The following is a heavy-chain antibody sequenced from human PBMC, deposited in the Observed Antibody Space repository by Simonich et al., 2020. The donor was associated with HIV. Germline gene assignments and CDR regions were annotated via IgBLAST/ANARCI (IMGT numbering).Heavy chain of an antibody. CDR3: ATDGYYYDSIRF. J-gene: IGHJ4*02. D-gene: IGHD3-22*01. CDR1: GFPFSSYG. Sequence: QVQLVESGGGVVQPGRSLGLSCAASGFPFSSYGMHWVHQAPGKGLEWVAVIWYDGSNKYYADSVKGRFTISRDNSKNTLYLQMNSLRAEDTAVYYCATDGYYYDSIRFWGQGTLVTVSS. V-gene: IGHV3-33*01. CDR2: IWYDGSNK.